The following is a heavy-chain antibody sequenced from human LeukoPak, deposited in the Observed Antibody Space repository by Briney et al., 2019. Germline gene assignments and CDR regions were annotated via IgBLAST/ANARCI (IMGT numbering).Heavy chain of an antibody. D-gene: IGHD1-26*01. J-gene: IGHJ4*02. V-gene: IGHV3-15*01. CDR2: IKSKTDGGTT. Sequence: GGSLRLSCAAYGFTFSHAWMSWVRQAPGKGLEWVGRIKSKTDGGTTDYAAPVKGRFTISRDDSKNTLYLQMNSLKTEDTAVYYCTTDLRWELPPTDYWGQGTLVTVSS. CDR1: GFTFSHAW. CDR3: TTDLRWELPPTDY.